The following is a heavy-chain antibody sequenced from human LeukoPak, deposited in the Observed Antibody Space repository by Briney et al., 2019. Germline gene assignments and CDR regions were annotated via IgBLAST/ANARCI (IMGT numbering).Heavy chain of an antibody. CDR1: GFTFSSYS. CDR2: IKEDGSEK. D-gene: IGHD3-22*01. V-gene: IGHV3-7*01. Sequence: QPGGSLRLSCAASGFTFSSYSMNWVRQAPGKGLEWVANIKEDGSEKYYVDSVKGRFTISRDNAKNSLYLQMNSLRAEDTAVYYCARERDSSQPETCAFDIWGQGTMVTVSS. J-gene: IGHJ3*02. CDR3: ARERDSSQPETCAFDI.